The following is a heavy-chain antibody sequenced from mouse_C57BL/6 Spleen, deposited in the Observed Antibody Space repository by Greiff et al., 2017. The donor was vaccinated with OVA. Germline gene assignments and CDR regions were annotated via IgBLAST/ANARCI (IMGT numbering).Heavy chain of an antibody. CDR3: AREKTVYFDY. CDR2: INYDGSST. V-gene: IGHV5-16*01. CDR1: GFTFSDYY. Sequence: EVKLVESEGGLVQPGSSMKLSCTASGFTFSDYYMAWVRQVPEKGLEWVANINYDGSSTYYLDSLKSRFIISRDNAKNILYLQMSSLKSEDTATYYCAREKTVYFDYWGQGTTLTVSS. J-gene: IGHJ2*01.